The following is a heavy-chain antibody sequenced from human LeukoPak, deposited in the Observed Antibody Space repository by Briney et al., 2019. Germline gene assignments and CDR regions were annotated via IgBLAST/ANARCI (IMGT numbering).Heavy chain of an antibody. Sequence: ASLKVSCKASGYTFTGYYMHWVRQAPGQGLEWMGWINPNSGGTNYAQKFQGRVTMSRDTSISTAYMELSRLRSDDTAVYYCARGGDSSGWYWGGLDFWGQGTLVTVSS. CDR3: ARGGDSSGWYWGGLDF. CDR2: INPNSGGT. CDR1: GYTFTGYY. V-gene: IGHV1-2*02. J-gene: IGHJ4*02. D-gene: IGHD6-19*01.